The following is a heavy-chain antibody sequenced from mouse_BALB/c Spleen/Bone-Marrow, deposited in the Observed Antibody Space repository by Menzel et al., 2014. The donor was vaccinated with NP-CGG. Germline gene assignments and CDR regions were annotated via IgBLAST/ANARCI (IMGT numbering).Heavy chain of an antibody. V-gene: IGHV2-9*02. J-gene: IGHJ4*01. CDR2: IWAGGST. CDR3: ARPTPRYFAMDY. Sequence: VKLMESGPGLVSPSQRLSIPCTVSGFSLTSYGVHWVRQPPGKGLEWLGVIWAGGSTNYNSALMSRLSISKDNSKSQVFLKMNSLQTDDTAMYYCARPTPRYFAMDYWGQGTSVTVSS. D-gene: IGHD6-1*01. CDR1: GFSLTSYG.